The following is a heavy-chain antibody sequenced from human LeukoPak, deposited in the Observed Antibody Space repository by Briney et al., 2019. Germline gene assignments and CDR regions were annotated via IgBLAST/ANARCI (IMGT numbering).Heavy chain of an antibody. CDR1: GVSVSNFY. CDR3: ARFFRPGSGRSYWCFDL. CDR2: IYTSGTT. Sequence: SETLSLTCTVSGVSVSNFYWSWIRQPAGKGLEWIGRIYTSGTTNYNPSLKSRVTMSVDTSKNQLSLKLSSVTAADTAVYYCARFFRPGSGRSYWCFDLWGRGTLVTVSS. J-gene: IGHJ2*01. V-gene: IGHV4-4*07. D-gene: IGHD3-10*01.